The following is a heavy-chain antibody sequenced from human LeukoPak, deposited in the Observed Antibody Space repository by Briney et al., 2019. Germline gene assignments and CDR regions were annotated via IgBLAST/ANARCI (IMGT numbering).Heavy chain of an antibody. CDR1: GYTFTSYA. D-gene: IGHD3-22*01. Sequence: ASVKVSCKASGYTFTSYAMHWVRQAPGQRLEWMGWINAGNGNTKYSQKFQGRVTITRDTSASTAYMELSSLRSEDTAVYYCALGRHYYDSSGYHEYFQHWGQGTLVTVSS. V-gene: IGHV1-3*01. J-gene: IGHJ1*01. CDR3: ALGRHYYDSSGYHEYFQH. CDR2: INAGNGNT.